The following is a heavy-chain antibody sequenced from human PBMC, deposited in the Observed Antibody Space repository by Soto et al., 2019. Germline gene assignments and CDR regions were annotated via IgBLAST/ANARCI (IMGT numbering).Heavy chain of an antibody. CDR3: ARDQTDYGYSSSKTSFDY. CDR1: GYTFTSYG. D-gene: IGHD6-6*01. V-gene: IGHV1-18*01. J-gene: IGHJ4*02. CDR2: ISAYNGNT. Sequence: QVQLVQSGAEVKKPGASVKVSCKASGYTFTSYGISWVRQAPGQGLEWMGWISAYNGNTNYAQKLQGRVTMTTDTSTSTAYMELRSLRSDDTAVYYFARDQTDYGYSSSKTSFDYCGQGTLVTVSS.